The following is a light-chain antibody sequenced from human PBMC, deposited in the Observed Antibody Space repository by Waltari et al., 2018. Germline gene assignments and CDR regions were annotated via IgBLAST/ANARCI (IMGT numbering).Light chain of an antibody. Sequence: EIVVTQSPATLSVSPGERATLSCRGSQRVSSNLAWYQQKPGQAPRLLIYAASTRATGIPARFSGSGSGTEFTLTISSLQSEDFAVYYCQQYNQWPLYTFGQGTRLE. CDR2: AAS. V-gene: IGKV3-15*01. J-gene: IGKJ2*01. CDR3: QQYNQWPLYT. CDR1: QRVSSN.